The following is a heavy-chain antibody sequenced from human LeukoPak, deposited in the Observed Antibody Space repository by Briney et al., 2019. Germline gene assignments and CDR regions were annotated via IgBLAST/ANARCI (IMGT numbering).Heavy chain of an antibody. D-gene: IGHD5-12*01. CDR3: AKGGKYYGMDV. Sequence: GGSLRLSCAASGFTFSSYWMHWVRQAPGKGLVWVSRIRGDGSSTTYADSVKGRFTISRDNSKNTLHLQMNSLGAEDTAVYYCAKGGKYYGMDVWGQGTTVTVSS. CDR1: GFTFSSYW. CDR2: IRGDGSST. V-gene: IGHV3-74*01. J-gene: IGHJ6*02.